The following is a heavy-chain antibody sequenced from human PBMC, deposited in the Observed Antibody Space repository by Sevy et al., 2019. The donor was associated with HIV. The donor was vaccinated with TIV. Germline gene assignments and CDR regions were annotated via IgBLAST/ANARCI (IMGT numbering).Heavy chain of an antibody. CDR2: ISSSSSTI. CDR3: ARGIGIAVAGTIY. V-gene: IGHV3-48*02. Sequence: GGSLRLSCAASGFIFSSYSMNWVRQAPGKGLEWVSYISSSSSTIHYAVSVKGRFTTSRDNAKNSLNLQMNSLRDKDTAVYYCARGIGIAVAGTIYWGQGTLVTVSS. D-gene: IGHD6-19*01. J-gene: IGHJ4*02. CDR1: GFIFSSYS.